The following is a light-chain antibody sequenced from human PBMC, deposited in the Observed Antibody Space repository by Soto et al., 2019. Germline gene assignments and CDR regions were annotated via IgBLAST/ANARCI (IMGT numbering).Light chain of an antibody. CDR1: QTISSF. J-gene: IGKJ1*01. Sequence: QMTQYPSTLSASVGDRVSITCRASQTISSFLAWYQHKVGEAPKLLIAEASSLESGVPSRFSGSGSGTEFTLTIISLQPDDFATYYCQQYNNYSTFGQGTKVDIK. V-gene: IGKV1-5*01. CDR2: EAS. CDR3: QQYNNYST.